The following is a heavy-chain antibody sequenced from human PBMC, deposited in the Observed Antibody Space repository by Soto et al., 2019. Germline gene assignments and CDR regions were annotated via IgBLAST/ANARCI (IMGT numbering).Heavy chain of an antibody. D-gene: IGHD3-22*01. CDR1: GFTFSSYW. J-gene: IGHJ4*02. CDR3: ARGDGDYYDGNGYLGRH. Sequence: EVQLVESGGGIVQPGGSLRLSCAASGFTFSSYWMHWVRQAPGKGLVWVSRINSDGSRTSYADSAKGRFTISRDNAKKTLYLQMNSLRAEDKAVYYCARGDGDYYDGNGYLGRHWGQGTLVTVSS. V-gene: IGHV3-74*01. CDR2: INSDGSRT.